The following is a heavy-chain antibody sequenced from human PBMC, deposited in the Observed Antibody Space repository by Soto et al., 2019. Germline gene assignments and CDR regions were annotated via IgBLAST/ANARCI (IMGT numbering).Heavy chain of an antibody. J-gene: IGHJ4*02. CDR2: VHYTGST. D-gene: IGHD1-1*01. V-gene: IGHV4-59*11. CDR3: ARGVLF. CDR1: GVSITSHY. Sequence: PSETLSLTCTVSGVSITSHYWSWIRQPPGKGLEWIGYVHYTGSTSYNPSFESRVTISVDTSKNHFSLKVNSVTAADTAVYYCARGVLFWGQGTQVTVPQ.